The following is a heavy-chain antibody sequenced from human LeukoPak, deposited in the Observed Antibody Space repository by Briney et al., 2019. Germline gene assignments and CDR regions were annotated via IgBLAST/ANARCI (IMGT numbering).Heavy chain of an antibody. CDR3: ARRGPYYYYYMDV. CDR1: GGSFSGYY. J-gene: IGHJ6*03. Sequence: SETLSLTCAVYGGSFSGYYWSWIRQPPGKGLEWIGEINHSGSTNYNPSLKSRVTISVDTSKNQFSLKLSSVTAADTAVYYCARRGPYYYYYMDVWGKGTTVTISS. CDR2: INHSGST. V-gene: IGHV4-34*01.